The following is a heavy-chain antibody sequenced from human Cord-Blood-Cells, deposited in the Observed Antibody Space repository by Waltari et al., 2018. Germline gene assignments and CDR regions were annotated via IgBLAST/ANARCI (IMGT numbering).Heavy chain of an antibody. CDR3: ARDRGVGGGVSFDY. CDR2: IKQDGSEK. CDR1: GFTFSTYW. Sequence: EVQLVESGGGLVQPGGSLRLSCAASGFTFSTYWMTWVRQAPGKGLEWVANIKQDGSEKYYVDSVKGRFTISRDNAKNSLYLQMNSLRAEDTAVYYCARDRGVGGGVSFDYWGQGTLVTVSS. V-gene: IGHV3-7*01. D-gene: IGHD3-10*01. J-gene: IGHJ4*02.